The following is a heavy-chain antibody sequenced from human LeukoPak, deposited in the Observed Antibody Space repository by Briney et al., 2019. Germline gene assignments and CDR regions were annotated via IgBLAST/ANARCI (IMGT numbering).Heavy chain of an antibody. Sequence: SETLSLTCTVSGGSVNSGSYFWSWIRQPPGKGLEWIGYIQNSARTNYNPTLESRVTISVDSSKDQFSLRLSSVTAADAAVYYCATDYSNFYGMDVWGQGTTVTVSS. CDR2: IQNSART. CDR3: ATDYSNFYGMDV. J-gene: IGHJ6*02. V-gene: IGHV4-61*01. CDR1: GGSVNSGSYF. D-gene: IGHD4-11*01.